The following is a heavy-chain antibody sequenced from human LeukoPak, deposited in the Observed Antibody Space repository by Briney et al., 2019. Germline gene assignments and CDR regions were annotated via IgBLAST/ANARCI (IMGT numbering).Heavy chain of an antibody. D-gene: IGHD1-1*01. Sequence: PSETLSLTCTVSGGSISSYYWSWTRQPPGKGLEWIGYIYYSGSTNYNPSLKSRVTISVDTSKNQFSLKLSSVTAADTAVYYCARGTRSFDYWGQGTLVTVSS. J-gene: IGHJ4*02. V-gene: IGHV4-59*01. CDR3: ARGTRSFDY. CDR1: GGSISSYY. CDR2: IYYSGST.